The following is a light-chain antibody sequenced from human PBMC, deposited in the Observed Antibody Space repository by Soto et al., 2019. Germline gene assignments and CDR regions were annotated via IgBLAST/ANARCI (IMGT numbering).Light chain of an antibody. V-gene: IGKV3-20*01. CDR1: QSVPRSY. Sequence: EIVSTQSPATLSLCPGERATLSCRASQSVPRSYLAWYQQKPGQAPRLLIYGAFKRATGIPDRFSGSGSGTDFTLTISRMEPEDFAVYCCQQYGSSPRTFGQGTKVDIK. CDR3: QQYGSSPRT. J-gene: IGKJ1*01. CDR2: GAF.